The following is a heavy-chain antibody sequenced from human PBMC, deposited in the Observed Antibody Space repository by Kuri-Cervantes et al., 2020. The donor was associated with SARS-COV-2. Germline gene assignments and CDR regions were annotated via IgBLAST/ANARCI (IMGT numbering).Heavy chain of an antibody. CDR3: ARGGKYQLLYRCEYYFDY. V-gene: IGHV1-2*02. Sequence: ASVKVSCKASGYTFTGYYMHWVRQAPGQGLEWMGWINPNSGGTNYAQTFQGRVTMTRDTSISTAYMELSRLRSDDTAVYCCARGGKYQLLYRCEYYFDYWGQGTLVTVSS. CDR1: GYTFTGYY. D-gene: IGHD2-2*02. CDR2: INPNSGGT. J-gene: IGHJ4*02.